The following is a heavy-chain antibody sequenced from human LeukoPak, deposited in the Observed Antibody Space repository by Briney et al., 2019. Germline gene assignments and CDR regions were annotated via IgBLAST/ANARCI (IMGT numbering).Heavy chain of an antibody. V-gene: IGHV1-2*02. CDR3: ARDSGYRSSSWLRWFDP. CDR1: GYTFTGYY. D-gene: IGHD6-6*01. Sequence: ASVKVSCKASGYTFTGYYMHWVRQAPGQGLEWMGWINPNSGGTNYAQKFQGRVTMTRDTSISTAYMELSRLRSDDTAVYYCARDSGYRSSSWLRWFDPWGQGTLVTVSS. CDR2: INPNSGGT. J-gene: IGHJ5*02.